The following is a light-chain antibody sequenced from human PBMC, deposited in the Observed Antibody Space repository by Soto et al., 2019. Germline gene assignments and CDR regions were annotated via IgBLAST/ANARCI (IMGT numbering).Light chain of an antibody. CDR1: QTISSW. Sequence: DIQMTQSPSTLSGSVGDRVTITCRASQTISSWLAWYQQKPGKAPKLLIYKASTLKSGVPSRFSGSGSGTEFTLTISSLQPDDFATYFCQQYDSCVVTFGGGAKVDIK. CDR3: QQYDSCVVT. V-gene: IGKV1-5*03. CDR2: KAS. J-gene: IGKJ4*01.